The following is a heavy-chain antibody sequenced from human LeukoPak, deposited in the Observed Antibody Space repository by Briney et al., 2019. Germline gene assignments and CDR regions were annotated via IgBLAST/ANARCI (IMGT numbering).Heavy chain of an antibody. D-gene: IGHD6-6*01. CDR2: IYYSGST. CDR1: GGSISTYY. V-gene: IGHV4-59*01. CDR3: ARSDSYSSSSGYWFDP. J-gene: IGHJ5*02. Sequence: PSETLSLTCTVSGGSISTYYWTWVRQPPGKGLEWIGYIYYSGSTNSNPSLKSRVTIPVDTSKNLFSLKLSSVTAADTAMYYCARSDSYSSSSGYWFDPWGQGTLVTVSS.